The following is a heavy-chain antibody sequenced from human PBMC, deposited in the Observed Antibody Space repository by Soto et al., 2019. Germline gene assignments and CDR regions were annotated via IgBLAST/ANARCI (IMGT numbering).Heavy chain of an antibody. CDR1: GGTFSSYT. CDR2: IIPILGIA. D-gene: IGHD5-12*01. Sequence: QVQLVQSGAEVKKPGSSVKVSCKASGGTFSSYTISWVRQAPGQGREWMGRIIPILGIANYAQKFQGRVTTTADKSTSTAYMELGSLTSEDTAVHSWAHGRSEESRGGYSGWFHPWGQGTLVTASS. J-gene: IGHJ5*02. V-gene: IGHV1-69*02. CDR3: AHGRSEESRGGYSGWFHP.